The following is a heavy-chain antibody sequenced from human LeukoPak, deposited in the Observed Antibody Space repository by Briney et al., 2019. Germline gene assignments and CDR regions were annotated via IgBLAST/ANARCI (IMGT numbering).Heavy chain of an antibody. V-gene: IGHV4-39*07. CDR3: ARDAARDYYGSGKGFDY. J-gene: IGHJ4*02. Sequence: SETLSLTCTVSGGSISSSSYYWGWIRQPPGKGLEWIGSIYYSGSTYYNPSLKSRVTISVDTSKNQFSLKLSSVTAADTAVYYCARDAARDYYGSGKGFDYWGQGTLVTVSS. CDR1: GGSISSSSYY. D-gene: IGHD3-10*01. CDR2: IYYSGST.